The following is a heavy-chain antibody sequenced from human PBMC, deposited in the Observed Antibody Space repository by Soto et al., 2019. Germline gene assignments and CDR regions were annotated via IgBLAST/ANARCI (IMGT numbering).Heavy chain of an antibody. Sequence: GGSLRLSCAASGFTFSSYSMNWVRQAPGKGLEWVSSISSSSSYIYYADSVKGLFTISRDNAKNSLYLQMNSLRAEDTAVYYCARAGVKKDYGDEGSDFYYYYMDVWGKGTTVTVSS. CDR3: ARAGVKKDYGDEGSDFYYYYMDV. J-gene: IGHJ6*03. D-gene: IGHD4-17*01. CDR2: ISSSSSYI. CDR1: GFTFSSYS. V-gene: IGHV3-21*01.